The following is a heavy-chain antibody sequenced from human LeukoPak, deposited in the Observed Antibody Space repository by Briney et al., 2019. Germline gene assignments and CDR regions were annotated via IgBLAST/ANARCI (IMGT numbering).Heavy chain of an antibody. Sequence: SETLSLTCAAYGGSLSGYCWSWIRQAPGKGLEWIGEINDSGSTNYNPSLKSRVTLSVDTFKKHASLTLTSVTAADTAVYYFAGWRWRLLWNWFAPWGQGTLVTVSS. CDR1: GGSLSGYC. J-gene: IGHJ5*02. D-gene: IGHD2-21*02. CDR2: INDSGST. V-gene: IGHV4-34*01. CDR3: AGWRWRLLWNWFAP.